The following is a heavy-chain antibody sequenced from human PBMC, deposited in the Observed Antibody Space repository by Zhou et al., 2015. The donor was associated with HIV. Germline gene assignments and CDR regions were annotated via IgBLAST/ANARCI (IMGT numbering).Heavy chain of an antibody. CDR1: GGTFSSYP. J-gene: IGHJ6*02. CDR3: AREAFPVAGNGLDV. CDR2: IIPISDVT. D-gene: IGHD3-3*02. Sequence: QVQVEQSGAEVKKPGSSVKVSCKASGGTFSSYPVSWVRQAPGQGLEWMGGIIPISDVTDYAHQFQGRVTFTADKSTNTAYLDLSSLRSDDTAVYYCAREAFPVAGNGLDVWGQGTTVTVS. V-gene: IGHV1-69*17.